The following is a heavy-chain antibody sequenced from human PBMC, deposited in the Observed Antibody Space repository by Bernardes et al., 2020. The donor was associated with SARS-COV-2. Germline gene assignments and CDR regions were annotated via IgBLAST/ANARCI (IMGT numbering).Heavy chain of an antibody. Sequence: ASVKVSCKASGYTFTSYDINWVRQATGQGLEWMGWMNPNSGNTGYAQKFQGRVTMTRNTSISTAYMELSSLRSEDTAVYYCARRGIYYDILTGYSLMGGFDPWGQGTLVTVSS. J-gene: IGHJ5*02. D-gene: IGHD3-9*01. V-gene: IGHV1-8*01. CDR1: GYTFTSYD. CDR3: ARRGIYYDILTGYSLMGGFDP. CDR2: MNPNSGNT.